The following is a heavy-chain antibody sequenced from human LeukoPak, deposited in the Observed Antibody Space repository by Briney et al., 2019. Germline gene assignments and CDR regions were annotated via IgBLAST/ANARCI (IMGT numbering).Heavy chain of an antibody. V-gene: IGHV4-4*02. Sequence: PSEALSLTCGVSGGSITNTNYWTWVRQPPGKGLEWIGEVNLQGSTNYNPSLMGRVAIAVDTSENHISLQLTSVTAADTAVYYCAREGGPYRPLDYSGQGTLVTVSS. CDR1: GGSITNTNY. CDR2: VNLQGST. J-gene: IGHJ4*02. CDR3: AREGGPYRPLDY.